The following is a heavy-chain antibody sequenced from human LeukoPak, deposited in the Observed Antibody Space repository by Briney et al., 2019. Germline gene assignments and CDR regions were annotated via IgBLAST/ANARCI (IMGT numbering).Heavy chain of an antibody. J-gene: IGHJ4*02. CDR3: ARDPSNSSGRYIFFDF. CDR2: ISTYNGDT. V-gene: IGHV1-18*01. CDR1: GYTXTKFG. D-gene: IGHD6-19*01. Sequence: ASVKVSCKGSGYTXTKFGISWVRQAPGQGLEWMGWISTYNGDTKYAQKLQGRVTMTRDTSTNTAYMELRSLRSDDTAVYYCARDPSNSSGRYIFFDFWGQGTLVAVSS.